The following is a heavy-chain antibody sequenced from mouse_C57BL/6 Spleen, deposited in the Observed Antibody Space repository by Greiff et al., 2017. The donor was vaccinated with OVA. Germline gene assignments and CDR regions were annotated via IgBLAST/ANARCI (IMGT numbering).Heavy chain of an antibody. D-gene: IGHD1-1*01. J-gene: IGHJ1*03. CDR3: ARQGSSPSYWYFDV. Sequence: VQLQQSGGDLVKPGGSLKLSCAASGFTFSSYGMSWVRQTPDKRLEWVATISSGGSYTYYPDSVKGRFTISRDNAKNTLYLQMSSLKSEDTAMYYCARQGSSPSYWYFDVWGTGTTVTVSS. V-gene: IGHV5-6*01. CDR1: GFTFSSYG. CDR2: ISSGGSYT.